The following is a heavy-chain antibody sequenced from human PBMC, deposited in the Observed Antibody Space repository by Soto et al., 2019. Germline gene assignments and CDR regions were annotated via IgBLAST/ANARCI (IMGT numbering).Heavy chain of an antibody. D-gene: IGHD1-1*01. CDR3: TEYGQLNYFDS. Sequence: PGGSLRLSCVVSGFRFEDHAMHWVRQAPGKGLEWVSGISWDSDTIDYADSVKGRFTVSRDNAKNSLYLQMNSLRPEDTAFYYCTEYGQLNYFDSWGQGTLVTVSS. CDR2: ISWDSDTI. J-gene: IGHJ4*02. CDR1: GFRFEDHA. V-gene: IGHV3-9*01.